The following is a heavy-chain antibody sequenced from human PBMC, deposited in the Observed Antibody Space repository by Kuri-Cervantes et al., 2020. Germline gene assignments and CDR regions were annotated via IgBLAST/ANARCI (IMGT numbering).Heavy chain of an antibody. CDR2: IKSKRNGGTT. J-gene: IGHJ4*02. CDR1: GFVFNNAW. Sequence: GGSLRLSCAASGFVFNNAWMTWVRQAPGKGLEWVGRIKSKRNGGTTDYAAPVRGRFAISRDDSNNNVYLQMNSLKTEDTALYYCVGADYWGQGTLVTASS. V-gene: IGHV3-15*01. CDR3: VGADY.